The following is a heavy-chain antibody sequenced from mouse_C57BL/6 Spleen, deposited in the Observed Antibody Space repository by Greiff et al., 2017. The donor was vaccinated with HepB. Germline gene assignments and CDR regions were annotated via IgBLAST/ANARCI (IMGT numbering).Heavy chain of an antibody. Sequence: EVKLVESGGGLVKPGGSLKLSCAASGFTFSSYTMSWVRQTPEKRLEWVATISGGGGNTYYPDSVKGRFTISRDNAKNTLYLQMSSLRSEDTALYYCATHGDVHYYGSSPFAYWGQGTLVTVSA. J-gene: IGHJ3*01. CDR3: ATHGDVHYYGSSPFAY. D-gene: IGHD1-1*01. CDR1: GFTFSSYT. CDR2: ISGGGGNT. V-gene: IGHV5-9*01.